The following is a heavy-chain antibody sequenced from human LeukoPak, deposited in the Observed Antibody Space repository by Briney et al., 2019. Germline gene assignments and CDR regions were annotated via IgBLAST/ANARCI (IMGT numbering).Heavy chain of an antibody. Sequence: ASVKVSCKASGYTFTGYYMHWVRQAPGQGLEWMGWINPNSGGTNYAQKFQGRVTMTRDTSISTAYMELSRLRSDDTAVYYCARKGVVVVTERDDYWGQGTLVTVSS. CDR3: ARKGVVVVTERDDY. J-gene: IGHJ4*02. CDR2: INPNSGGT. CDR1: GYTFTGYY. V-gene: IGHV1-2*02. D-gene: IGHD2-15*01.